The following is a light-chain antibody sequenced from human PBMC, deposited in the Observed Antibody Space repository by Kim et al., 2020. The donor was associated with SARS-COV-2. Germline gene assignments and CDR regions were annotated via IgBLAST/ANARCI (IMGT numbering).Light chain of an antibody. CDR1: SSDVGGYKY. CDR2: DVS. CDR3: SSYTSSSTLLYV. Sequence: SITIACTGTSSDVGGYKYVSWYQQHPGKAPKLMIYDVSNRPSGVSNRFSGSKSGNTASLTISGLQAEDEADYYCSSYTSSSTLLYVFGTGTKVTVL. V-gene: IGLV2-14*03. J-gene: IGLJ1*01.